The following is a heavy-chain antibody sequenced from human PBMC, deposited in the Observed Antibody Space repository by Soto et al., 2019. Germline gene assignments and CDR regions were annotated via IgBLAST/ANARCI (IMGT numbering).Heavy chain of an antibody. D-gene: IGHD4-17*01. CDR3: ARGRSDYGDLSLYFQH. Sequence: SETLSLTCTVSGGSISSGGYYWSWIRQHPGKGLEWIGYIYYSGSTYYNPSLKSRVTISVDTSKNQFSLKLSSVTAADTAVYYCARGRSDYGDLSLYFQHWGQGTLVTVSS. J-gene: IGHJ1*01. CDR2: IYYSGST. CDR1: GGSISSGGYY. V-gene: IGHV4-31*03.